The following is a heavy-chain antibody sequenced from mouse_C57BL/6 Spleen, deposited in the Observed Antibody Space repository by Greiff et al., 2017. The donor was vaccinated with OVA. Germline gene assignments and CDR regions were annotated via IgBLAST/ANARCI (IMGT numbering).Heavy chain of an antibody. Sequence: QVQLKESGPGLVQPSQSLSITCTVSGFSLTSYGVHWVRQSPGKGLEWLGVIWSGGSTDYNAALISRLSTSKDTSKSQVFLKRNSLQADDTAIYYCARNVAGVADYWGQGTTLTVSS. J-gene: IGHJ2*01. CDR3: ARNVAGVADY. D-gene: IGHD1-3*01. CDR2: IWSGGST. V-gene: IGHV2-2*01. CDR1: GFSLTSYG.